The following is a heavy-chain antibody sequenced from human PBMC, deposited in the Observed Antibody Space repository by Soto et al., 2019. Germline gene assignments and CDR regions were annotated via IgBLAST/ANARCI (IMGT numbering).Heavy chain of an antibody. CDR1: GGSFSGYY. V-gene: IGHV4-34*01. CDR3: ARGRYSSSWYLGY. CDR2: INHSGST. Sequence: QVQLQQWGAGLLKPSETLSLTCAVYGGSFSGYYWSWIRQPPGKGLEWIGEINHSGSTNYNPSLKRRVTISVDTSKNQFSLKLSSVTAADTAVYYCARGRYSSSWYLGYWGQGTLVTVSS. J-gene: IGHJ4*02. D-gene: IGHD6-13*01.